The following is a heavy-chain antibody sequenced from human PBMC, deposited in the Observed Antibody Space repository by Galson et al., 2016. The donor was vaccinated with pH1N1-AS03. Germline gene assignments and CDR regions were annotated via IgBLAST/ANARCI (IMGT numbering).Heavy chain of an antibody. CDR3: ARGPPGASVAYYSGMDV. CDR1: GDSISNGGYS. V-gene: IGHV4-30-2*01. Sequence: TLSLTCAVSGDSISNGGYSWSWIRQPPGKGLEWIGYIFHSGTTFYTPSLRSRVTMSVDRPRIQLSLRLISVTAADTAVYYGARGPPGASVAYYSGMDVWGPGTMVIVSS. D-gene: IGHD4/OR15-4a*01. CDR2: IFHSGTT. J-gene: IGHJ6*02.